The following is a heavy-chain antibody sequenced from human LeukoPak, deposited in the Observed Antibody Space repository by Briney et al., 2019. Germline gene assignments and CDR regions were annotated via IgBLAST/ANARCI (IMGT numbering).Heavy chain of an antibody. V-gene: IGHV3-23*01. CDR1: GFTFSRYA. D-gene: IGHD1-14*01. J-gene: IGHJ4*02. CDR3: AKRPYRYYFDY. Sequence: GGSPRLSCAASGFTFSRYAMSWVRQAPGKGLEWVSAISGSGGSTYYADSVKGRFTISRDNSKNTLYLQMNSLRAEDTAVYYCAKRPYRYYFDYWGQGTLVTVSS. CDR2: ISGSGGST.